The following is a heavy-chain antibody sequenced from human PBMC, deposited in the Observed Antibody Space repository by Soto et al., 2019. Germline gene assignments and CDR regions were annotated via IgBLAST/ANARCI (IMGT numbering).Heavy chain of an antibody. CDR2: ISSSSSYI. CDR1: GFTFSSYS. J-gene: IGHJ4*02. D-gene: IGHD5-12*01. Sequence: GGSLRLSCAASGFTFSSYSMNWVRQAPGKGLEWVSSISSSSSYIYYADSVKGRFTISRDNAKNSLYLQMNSLRAEDTAVYYCARDRGRGYSGYDDYWGQGTLVTVSS. CDR3: ARDRGRGYSGYDDY. V-gene: IGHV3-21*01.